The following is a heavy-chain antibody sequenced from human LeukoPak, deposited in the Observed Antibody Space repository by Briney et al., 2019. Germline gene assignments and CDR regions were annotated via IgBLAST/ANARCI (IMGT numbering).Heavy chain of an antibody. CDR1: GFTFSKYW. Sequence: GGSLRLSCAASGFTFSKYWMLWVRQAPGKGLESVSRINTDGTVTTYADSVKGRFTVSRDNADNTMFLQMNSVRNEDKAVYYCATKQWLAPPPDSWGQGTPVTVSS. D-gene: IGHD6-19*01. J-gene: IGHJ4*02. V-gene: IGHV3-74*01. CDR2: INTDGTVT. CDR3: ATKQWLAPPPDS.